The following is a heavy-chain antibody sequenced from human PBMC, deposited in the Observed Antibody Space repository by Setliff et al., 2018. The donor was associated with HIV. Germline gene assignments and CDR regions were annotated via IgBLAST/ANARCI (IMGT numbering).Heavy chain of an antibody. V-gene: IGHV3-7*03. CDR1: GLIFSSYW. J-gene: IGHJ4*02. D-gene: IGHD1-7*01. Sequence: PGGSLRLSCAASGLIFSSYWMSWVRQAPGKGLEWVANIKQDGSEKYYVDSVKGRFTISRDNAKNSLYLRMNSLRAEDTAVYYCATDRGTYWGQGTLVTVSS. CDR2: IKQDGSEK. CDR3: ATDRGTY.